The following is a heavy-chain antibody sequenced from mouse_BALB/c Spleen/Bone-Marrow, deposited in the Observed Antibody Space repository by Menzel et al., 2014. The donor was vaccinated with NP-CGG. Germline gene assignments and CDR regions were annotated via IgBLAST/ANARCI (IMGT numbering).Heavy chain of an antibody. D-gene: IGHD1-1*01. Sequence: VQLQQSGAELAKPGASLKMSCKASGYTSTSYWMHWVKQRPGQGLEWIGYINPSTDYTEYNQKFKDKATLTADKSSSTAFMQLSSLTSEDSAVYYCARRAYGGSYGFAYWGQGTLVTVSA. V-gene: IGHV1-7*01. CDR2: INPSTDYT. CDR1: GYTSTSYW. CDR3: ARRAYGGSYGFAY. J-gene: IGHJ3*01.